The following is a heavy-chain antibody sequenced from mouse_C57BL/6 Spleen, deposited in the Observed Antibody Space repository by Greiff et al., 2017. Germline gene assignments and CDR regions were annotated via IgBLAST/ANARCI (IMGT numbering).Heavy chain of an antibody. D-gene: IGHD1-1*01. J-gene: IGHJ4*01. CDR3: ARHCTTVLAPFYAMDY. Sequence: LQESGAELVKPGASVKLSCKASGYTFTEYTIHWVKQRSGQGLEWIGWFYPGSGSIKYNEKFKDKATLTADKSSSTVYMELSRLTSEDSAVYFCARHCTTVLAPFYAMDYWGQGTSVTVSS. CDR2: FYPGSGSI. CDR1: GYTFTEYT. V-gene: IGHV1-62-2*01.